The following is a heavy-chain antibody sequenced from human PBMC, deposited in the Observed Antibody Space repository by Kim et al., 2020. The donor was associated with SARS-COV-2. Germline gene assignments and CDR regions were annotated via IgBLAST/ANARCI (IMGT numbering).Heavy chain of an antibody. CDR2: ISHTSQTI. CDR1: GFGFSSYD. V-gene: IGHV3-48*01. J-gene: IGHJ4*01. Sequence: GGSLRLSCEASGFGFSSYDMNWVRQSPEKGLEWVSSISHTSQTIYYADSVKGRFTISRDNAKKSLFLQMNSLRADDTAVYYCTGALWDGYTYHVFDSWG. CDR3: TGALWDGYTYHVFDS. D-gene: IGHD3-16*01.